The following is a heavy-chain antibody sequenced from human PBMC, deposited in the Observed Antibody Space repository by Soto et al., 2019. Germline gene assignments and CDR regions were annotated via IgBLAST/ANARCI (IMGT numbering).Heavy chain of an antibody. D-gene: IGHD6-19*01. CDR3: ARDLAVGLVDY. V-gene: IGHV1-18*01. J-gene: IGHJ4*02. CDR1: GYTFTSYG. Sequence: QVQLVQSGAEVKKPGASVKVSCKASGYTFTSYGISWVRQAPGQGLEWMGWISAYNGNTKSAQKLQGRXTXTXXTSTSTAYMELRSLRSDDTAVYSCARDLAVGLVDYWGQGTLVTVSS. CDR2: ISAYNGNT.